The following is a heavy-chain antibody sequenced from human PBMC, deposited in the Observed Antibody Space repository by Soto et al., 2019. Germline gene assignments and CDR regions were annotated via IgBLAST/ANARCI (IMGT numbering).Heavy chain of an antibody. CDR2: IHYSGST. D-gene: IGHD2-21*01. CDR1: GGSIISSTYY. CDR3: VTLLPRIVVSLLPIPT. J-gene: IGHJ5*02. Sequence: SETLSLTCTVSGGSIISSTYYWAWIRQPPGKGLEWIGTIHYSGSTYLNPSLKSRVTISVDRSKNQFSLRLRSVTAADTAVYYCVTLLPRIVVSLLPIPTWGQGILVTVS. V-gene: IGHV4-39*07.